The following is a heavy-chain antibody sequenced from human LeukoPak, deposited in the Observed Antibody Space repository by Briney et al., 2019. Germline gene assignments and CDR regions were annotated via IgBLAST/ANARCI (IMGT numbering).Heavy chain of an antibody. CDR1: GFTFSSYA. Sequence: GGSLRLSCAASGFTFSSYAMSWVRQAPGKGLEWVSAISGSGGYTFYGDSVKGRFTISRDDSKNTLYLKMTSLGAEDTAVYYCAKDGKLLVNNCFDTCGQGTLVTVSS. D-gene: IGHD2-21*01. CDR2: ISGSGGYT. V-gene: IGHV3-23*01. J-gene: IGHJ5*02. CDR3: AKDGKLLVNNCFDT.